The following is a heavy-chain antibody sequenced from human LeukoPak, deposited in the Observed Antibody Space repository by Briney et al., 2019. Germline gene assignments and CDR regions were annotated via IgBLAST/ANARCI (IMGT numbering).Heavy chain of an antibody. CDR2: ISGSGGST. Sequence: AGGSLRLSCAASGFTFSSYAMSWVRQAPGKGLEWVSAISGSGGSTYYADSVKGRFTISRDNSKNTLYLQMNSLRAEDTAVYYCAKGHGWQYDFWSGYYTNAFDIWGQGTMVTVSS. J-gene: IGHJ3*02. CDR1: GFTFSSYA. V-gene: IGHV3-23*01. CDR3: AKGHGWQYDFWSGYYTNAFDI. D-gene: IGHD3-3*01.